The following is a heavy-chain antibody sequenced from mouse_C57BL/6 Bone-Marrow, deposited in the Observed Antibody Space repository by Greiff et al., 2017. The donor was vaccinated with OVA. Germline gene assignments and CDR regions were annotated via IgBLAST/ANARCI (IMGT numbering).Heavy chain of an antibody. J-gene: IGHJ4*01. CDR3: ARAGVLRSKGYAMDY. CDR2: ISYDGSN. D-gene: IGHD1-1*01. V-gene: IGHV3-6*01. Sequence: EVKLMESGPGLVKPSQSLSLTCSVTGYSITSGYYWNWIRQFPGNKLEWMGYISYDGSNNYNPSLKNRISITRDTSKNQFFLKLNSVTTEDTATYYCARAGVLRSKGYAMDYWGQGTSVTVSS. CDR1: GYSITSGYY.